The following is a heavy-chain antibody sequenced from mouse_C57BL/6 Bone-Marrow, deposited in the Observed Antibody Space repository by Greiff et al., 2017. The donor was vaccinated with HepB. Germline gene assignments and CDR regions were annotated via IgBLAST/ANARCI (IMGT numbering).Heavy chain of an antibody. Sequence: QVQLQQPGAELVQPGASVEMSCKASGYTFPRYWITWVKQRPGQGLEWIGDIYPGSGSTNYNEKFKSKATLTVDTSSSTAYMPLSSLTSEDSAVYYCARGDYSNASDYWGQGTTLTVAS. CDR3: ARGDYSNASDY. J-gene: IGHJ2*01. CDR2: IYPGSGST. CDR1: GYTFPRYW. V-gene: IGHV1-55*01. D-gene: IGHD2-5*01.